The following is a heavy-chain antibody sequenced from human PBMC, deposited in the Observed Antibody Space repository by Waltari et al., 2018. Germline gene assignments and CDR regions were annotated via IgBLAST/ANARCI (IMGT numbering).Heavy chain of an antibody. D-gene: IGHD2-2*01. J-gene: IGHJ4*02. CDR1: GFTVSDFT. V-gene: IGHV3-73*02. Sequence: EVQLVESGGGLVQPGGSLKLSCAASGFTVSDFTMHWVRQASGKGLEWVGRIRSKANNYATAYAASVKGRLTISRDDSKNTAYLQMNSLKTEDTAVYYCTRCSSTTCFSLWGQGTLVTVSS. CDR2: IRSKANNYAT. CDR3: TRCSSTTCFSL.